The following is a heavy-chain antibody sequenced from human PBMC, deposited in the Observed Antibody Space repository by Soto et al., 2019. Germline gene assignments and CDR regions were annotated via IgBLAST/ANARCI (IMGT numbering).Heavy chain of an antibody. Sequence: GGSLRLSCAASGFTFSSYSMNWVRQAPGKGLEWVSYISSSSSTIYYADSVKGRFTISRDNAKNSLYLQMNSLRDEDTAVYYCAREAQQWLAKGMDFTYYYYGMDVWGQGTTVTVSS. D-gene: IGHD6-19*01. J-gene: IGHJ6*02. CDR2: ISSSSSTI. CDR1: GFTFSSYS. V-gene: IGHV3-48*02. CDR3: AREAQQWLAKGMDFTYYYYGMDV.